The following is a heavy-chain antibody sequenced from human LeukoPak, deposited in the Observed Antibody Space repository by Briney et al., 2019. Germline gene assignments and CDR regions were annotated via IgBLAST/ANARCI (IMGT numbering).Heavy chain of an antibody. CDR3: AKAGYSSSWYYPDYYYYMDV. D-gene: IGHD6-13*01. J-gene: IGHJ6*03. CDR1: GFTFSSYG. V-gene: IGHV3-23*01. CDR2: ISGSGGST. Sequence: PGGSLRLSCAASGFTFSSYGMSWVRQAPGKGLEWVSAISGSGGSTYYAGSVKGRFTISRDNSKNTLYLQMNSLRAEDTAVYYCAKAGYSSSWYYPDYYYYMDVWGKGTTVTISS.